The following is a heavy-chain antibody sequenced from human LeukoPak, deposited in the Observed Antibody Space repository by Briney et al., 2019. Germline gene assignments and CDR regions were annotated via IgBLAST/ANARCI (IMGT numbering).Heavy chain of an antibody. J-gene: IGHJ5*02. V-gene: IGHV3-64D*09. D-gene: IGHD4-17*01. CDR2: ILSYGGRT. CDR1: GFTFSSYA. Sequence: PRGSLRLSCSASGFTFSSYAMRWVRPAAGEGLEYDSAILSYGGRTYYADSVKGRFTISRDNSKNTLYLQMSSLRAEDTAVYYCVKNYRNYGVYDWFDPWGQGTLVTVSS. CDR3: VKNYRNYGVYDWFDP.